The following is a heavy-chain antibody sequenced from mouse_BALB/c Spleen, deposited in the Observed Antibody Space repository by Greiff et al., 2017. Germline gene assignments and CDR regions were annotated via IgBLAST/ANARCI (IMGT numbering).Heavy chain of an antibody. Sequence: EVQRVESGGGLVQPGGSLKLSCAASGFTFSSYGMSWVRQTPDKRLELVATINSNGGSTYYPDSVKGRFTISRDNAKNTLYLQMSSLKSEDTAMYYCAKDGCRYWYFDVWGAGTTVTVSS. V-gene: IGHV5-6-3*01. J-gene: IGHJ1*01. CDR2: INSNGGST. CDR1: GFTFSSYG. CDR3: AKDGCRYWYFDV.